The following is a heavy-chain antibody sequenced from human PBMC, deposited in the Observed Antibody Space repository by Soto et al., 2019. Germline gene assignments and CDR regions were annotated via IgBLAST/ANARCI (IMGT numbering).Heavy chain of an antibody. Sequence: QVQLVQSGAEVKKPGYSVKVSCKASGGTFSSYAISWVRQAPGQGLEWMGGIIPIFGTANYAQKFQGRVTITADESTSTAYMELSSLRSEDTAVYYCASPTYYYDSSGSGAFDIWGQGTMVTVSS. D-gene: IGHD3-22*01. V-gene: IGHV1-69*01. CDR1: GGTFSSYA. CDR3: ASPTYYYDSSGSGAFDI. CDR2: IIPIFGTA. J-gene: IGHJ3*02.